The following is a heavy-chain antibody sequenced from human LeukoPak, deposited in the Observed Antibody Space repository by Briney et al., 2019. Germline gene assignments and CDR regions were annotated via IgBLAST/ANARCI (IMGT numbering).Heavy chain of an antibody. Sequence: GGPLRLSCAASGFTFSSYGMHWVRQAPGKGLEWVAFIRYDGSNKYYADSVKGRFTISRDNSKHTLYLQMNSLRAEDRAVYYCANPTTRAADYWGQGTLVTVSS. V-gene: IGHV3-30*02. CDR1: GFTFSSYG. J-gene: IGHJ4*02. CDR2: IRYDGSNK. CDR3: ANPTTRAADY. D-gene: IGHD6-25*01.